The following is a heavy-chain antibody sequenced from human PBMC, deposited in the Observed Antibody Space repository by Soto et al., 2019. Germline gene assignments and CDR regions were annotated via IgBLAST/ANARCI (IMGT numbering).Heavy chain of an antibody. CDR1: GFTFSSYA. D-gene: IGHD2-8*01. V-gene: IGHV3-23*01. Sequence: LRLSCAASGFTFSSYAMSWFRQAPGKGLEWVSAISGSGGSTYYADSVKGRFTISRDNSKNTLYLQMNSLRAEDTAVYYCAKDLCTNGVCRVIVCWGQGTLVTVSS. CDR2: ISGSGGST. J-gene: IGHJ4*02. CDR3: AKDLCTNGVCRVIVC.